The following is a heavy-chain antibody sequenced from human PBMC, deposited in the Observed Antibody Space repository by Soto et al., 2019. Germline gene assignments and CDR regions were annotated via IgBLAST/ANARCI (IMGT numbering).Heavy chain of an antibody. V-gene: IGHV5-10-1*01. J-gene: IGHJ3*02. CDR2: IDPSDSYT. Sequence: PGESLKISCKGSGYSFTSYWISWVRQMPGKGLEWMGRIDPSDSYTNYSPSFQGHVTISADKSISTAYLQWSSLKASDTAMYYCARHPYYYVSSGYAFDIWGQGTMVTVSS. D-gene: IGHD3-22*01. CDR1: GYSFTSYW. CDR3: ARHPYYYVSSGYAFDI.